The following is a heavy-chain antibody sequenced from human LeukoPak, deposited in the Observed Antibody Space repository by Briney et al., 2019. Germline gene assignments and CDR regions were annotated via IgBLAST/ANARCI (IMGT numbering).Heavy chain of an antibody. Sequence: EASVKVSCKASGYTFTGYYMHWVRQAPGQGLEWMGWINPNSGGTNYAQKFQGRVTMTRDTSISTAYMELSSLRSEDTAVYYCARGRGLRSSGYHDYWGQGTLVTVSS. V-gene: IGHV1-2*02. CDR3: ARGRGLRSSGYHDY. J-gene: IGHJ4*02. D-gene: IGHD3-22*01. CDR1: GYTFTGYY. CDR2: INPNSGGT.